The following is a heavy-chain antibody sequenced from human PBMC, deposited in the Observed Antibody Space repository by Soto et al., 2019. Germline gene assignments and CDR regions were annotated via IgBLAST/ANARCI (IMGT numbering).Heavy chain of an antibody. CDR1: GFTFSSYA. D-gene: IGHD6-19*01. J-gene: IGHJ5*02. CDR3: ARPSSGWENWFDP. CDR2: ISGSGGST. Sequence: GSLRLSCAASGFTFSSYALSWVRRAPGEGLEWVSGISGSGGSTYYADSVKGRFTISRDNSKNTLYLQVNSLRDDDTAVYYCARPSSGWENWFDPWGQGTLVTVSS. V-gene: IGHV3-23*01.